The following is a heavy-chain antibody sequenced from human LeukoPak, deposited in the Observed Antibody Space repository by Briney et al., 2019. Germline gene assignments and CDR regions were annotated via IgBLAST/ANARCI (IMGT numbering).Heavy chain of an antibody. J-gene: IGHJ6*04. D-gene: IGHD6-13*01. V-gene: IGHV3-7*01. CDR3: AGHSSSWYNAMDV. CDR2: INQDGSEK. CDR1: GFTFSSYW. Sequence: GGSLRLSCVASGFTFSSYWMSWVRQAPGKGLEWVANINQDGSEKYDVDSAKGRFTISRDNAKNSLYLQMNSLRAEDTAVYYCAGHSSSWYNAMDVWGKGTTVTVSS.